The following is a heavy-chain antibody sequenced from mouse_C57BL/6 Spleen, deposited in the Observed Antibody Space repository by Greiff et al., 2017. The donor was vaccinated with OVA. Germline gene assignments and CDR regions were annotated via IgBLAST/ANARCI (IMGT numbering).Heavy chain of an antibody. CDR1: GYTFTGYW. CDR3: ARQTIYYDYDGYFDV. Sequence: QVQLQQSGAELMKPGASVKLSCKATGYTFTGYWIEWVKQRPGHGLEWIGEILPGSGSTNYNEKFKGKATFTADTSSNTAYMQLSSLTTEDAAIYCGARQTIYYDYDGYFDVWGTGTTVTVSS. V-gene: IGHV1-9*01. CDR2: ILPGSGST. D-gene: IGHD2-4*01. J-gene: IGHJ1*03.